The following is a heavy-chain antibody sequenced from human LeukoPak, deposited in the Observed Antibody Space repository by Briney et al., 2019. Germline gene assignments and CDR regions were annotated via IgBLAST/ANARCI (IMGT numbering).Heavy chain of an antibody. CDR1: EFPFSFYE. CDR2: IGSSGTNR. CDR3: ALLAVASDFDY. D-gene: IGHD6-19*01. Sequence: GGSLRLSCAVSEFPFSFYEMNWGRQAPGKGLEWVSNIGSSGTNRYYADSVKGRFSISRDNAKSSLYLQMNSLRVEDTAVYYCALLAVASDFDYWGQGALVTVSS. J-gene: IGHJ4*02. V-gene: IGHV3-48*03.